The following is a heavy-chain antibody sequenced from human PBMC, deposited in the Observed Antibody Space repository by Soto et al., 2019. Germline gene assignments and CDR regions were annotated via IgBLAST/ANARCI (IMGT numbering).Heavy chain of an antibody. J-gene: IGHJ6*02. D-gene: IGHD6-6*01. CDR2: ISSTGAYI. Sequence: EGQLVESGGGLVKPGGSLRLSCVGSGFVFGSAAMNWVRQAPGKGLEWVATISSTGAYIDYEDSVKGRFTTSRDNANNLLSLQMTSLGGDDTAVYSCARAGGVAGRPKFYAGLDVWGQGPTVYVSS. CDR1: GFVFGSAA. V-gene: IGHV3-21*02. CDR3: ARAGGVAGRPKFYAGLDV.